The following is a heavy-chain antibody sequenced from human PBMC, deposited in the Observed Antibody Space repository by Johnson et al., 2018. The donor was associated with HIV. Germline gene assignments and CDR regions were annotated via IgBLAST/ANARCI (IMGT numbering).Heavy chain of an antibody. D-gene: IGHD1/OR15-1a*01. V-gene: IGHV3-NL1*01. CDR2: IYSGGTA. J-gene: IGHJ3*02. Sequence: HVQLVESGGRVVQPGGSLTLSCAASGFTFSTYGMHWVRQAPGRGLEWVAIIYSGGTAYYADSVKGRFTISRDNAKNSLYLQVNSLRAEDTAVYYCARDLGNWDSPRSAFDIWGQGTMVTVSS. CDR1: GFTFSTYG. CDR3: ARDLGNWDSPRSAFDI.